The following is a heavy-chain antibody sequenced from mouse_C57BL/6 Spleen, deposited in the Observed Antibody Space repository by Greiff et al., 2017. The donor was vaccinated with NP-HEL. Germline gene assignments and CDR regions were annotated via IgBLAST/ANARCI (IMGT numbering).Heavy chain of an antibody. D-gene: IGHD1-1*01. J-gene: IGHJ3*01. CDR1: GYTFTSYW. Sequence: VQLQQSGPELVKPGASVKLSCKASGYTFTSYWMQWVKQRPGQGLEWIGEIDPSDSYTNYNQKFKGKATLTVDTSSSTAYMQLSSLTSEDSAVYYCARRGSSLAYWGQGTLVTVSA. CDR2: IDPSDSYT. CDR3: ARRGSSLAY. V-gene: IGHV1-50*01.